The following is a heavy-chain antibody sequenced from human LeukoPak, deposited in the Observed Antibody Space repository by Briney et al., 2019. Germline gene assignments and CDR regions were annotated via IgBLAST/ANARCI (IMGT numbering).Heavy chain of an antibody. V-gene: IGHV1-18*01. CDR1: GYNFTSHG. CDR2: ISAYNGNT. CDR3: ARVVEDYYDKYWFDP. D-gene: IGHD3-22*01. J-gene: IGHJ5*02. Sequence: APVKVSCKASGYNFTSHGISWVRQAPGQGLEWMGWISAYNGNTNYAQKLQGRVTMTTDTSTSTAYMELRSLRSDDTAVYYCARVVEDYYDKYWFDPWGQGTLVTVSS.